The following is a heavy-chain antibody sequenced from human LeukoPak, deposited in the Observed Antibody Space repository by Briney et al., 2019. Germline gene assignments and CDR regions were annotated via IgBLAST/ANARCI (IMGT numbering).Heavy chain of an antibody. CDR3: ARADSLTMVRGYYFDY. D-gene: IGHD3-10*01. J-gene: IGHJ4*02. V-gene: IGHV1-69*16. Sequence: ASVKVSCKASGGTFSSSTVSWVRLAPGQGLEWVGGITPVLGTSNYAQKFQGRVMISTDESTSTVYMELSSLGSEDTAVYYCARADSLTMVRGYYFDYWGQGTLVTVSS. CDR2: ITPVLGTS. CDR1: GGTFSSST.